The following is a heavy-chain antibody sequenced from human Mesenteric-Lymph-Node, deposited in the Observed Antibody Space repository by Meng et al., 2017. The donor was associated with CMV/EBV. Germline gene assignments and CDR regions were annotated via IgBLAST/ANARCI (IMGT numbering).Heavy chain of an antibody. CDR2: IKEEESDI. CDR3: ARGRGDV. D-gene: IGHD3-10*01. Sequence: GESLRLSCAASGFTFSTYGIHWVRQAPGKGLQWVALIKEEESDIYYVDSVKGRFTISRDNARKSVYLQMNNLKAEDTALYYCARGRGDVWGQGTTVTVSS. CDR1: GFTFSTYG. J-gene: IGHJ6*02. V-gene: IGHV3-7*01.